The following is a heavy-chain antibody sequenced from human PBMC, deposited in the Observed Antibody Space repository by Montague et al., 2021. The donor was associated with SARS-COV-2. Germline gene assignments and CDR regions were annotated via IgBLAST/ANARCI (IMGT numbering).Heavy chain of an antibody. V-gene: IGHV6-1*01. CDR2: TYYRSKWYN. D-gene: IGHD2-2*01. J-gene: IGHJ4*02. Sequence: CAISGDSVSNNIATWNWIRQSPSRGLEWLGRTYYRSKWYNDYAESVKSRITIDPDTSEHQFSLHLNSVTPEDTAVYYCARIPVGSKYYFDFWGQGTLVTVSS. CDR1: GDSVSNNIAT. CDR3: ARIPVGSKYYFDF.